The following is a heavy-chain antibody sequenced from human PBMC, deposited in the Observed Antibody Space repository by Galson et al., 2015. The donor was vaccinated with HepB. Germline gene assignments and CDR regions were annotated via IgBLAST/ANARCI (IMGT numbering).Heavy chain of an antibody. D-gene: IGHD5-12*01. J-gene: IGHJ4*02. CDR3: VRDRGSGFGGNDVPSFDY. V-gene: IGHV3-48*01. Sequence: SLRLSCAASGFRLTDYAMNWVRRAPGEGLEWAAYISSDSTTIHYADSVKGRFTISRDNAKNSVFLQMNSLRGEDTAVYYFVRDRGSGFGGNDVPSFDYWGRGSLVTVSP. CDR2: ISSDSTTI. CDR1: GFRLTDYA.